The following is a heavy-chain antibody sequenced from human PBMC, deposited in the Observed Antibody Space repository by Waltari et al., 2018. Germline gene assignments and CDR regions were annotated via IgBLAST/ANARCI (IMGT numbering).Heavy chain of an antibody. V-gene: IGHV3-23*01. CDR3: AKDKTAAAGYFDY. CDR1: GFTFRSYA. J-gene: IGHJ4*02. CDR2: ISGSGGST. Sequence: EVQLLESGGGLVQPGGSLRLSCAASGFTFRSYAMSWVRQAPGKGREWVSAISGSGGSTYYADSVKGRFTISRDNSKNTLYLQMNSLRAEDTAVYYCAKDKTAAAGYFDYWGQGTLVTVAS. D-gene: IGHD6-13*01.